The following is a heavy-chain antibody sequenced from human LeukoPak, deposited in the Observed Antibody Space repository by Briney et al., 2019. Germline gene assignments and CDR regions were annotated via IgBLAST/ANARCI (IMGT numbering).Heavy chain of an antibody. CDR3: ARGLGSGRHAFDI. Sequence: GGSLRLSCAASGFTFSSYSMNWVRQAPGKGLEWVPYISSSSSTIYYADSVKGRFTISRDNAKNSLYLQMNSLRAEDTAVYYCARGLGSGRHAFDIWGQGTMVTVSS. CDR2: ISSSSSTI. V-gene: IGHV3-48*01. CDR1: GFTFSSYS. J-gene: IGHJ3*02. D-gene: IGHD3-10*01.